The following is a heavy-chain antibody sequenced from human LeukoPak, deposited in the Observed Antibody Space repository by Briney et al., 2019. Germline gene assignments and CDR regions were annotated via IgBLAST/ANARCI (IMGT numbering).Heavy chain of an antibody. V-gene: IGHV5-51*01. CDR2: IYPGDSDT. D-gene: IGHD4-17*01. J-gene: IGHJ4*02. Sequence: GESLKISYKGSGXSFTSYCIGWVRQMPGKGLEWMGIIYPGDSDTRYSPSFQGQVTISADKSISTAYLQWSSLKASDTAMYYCARHRTTAGQWYFDYWGQGTLVTVSS. CDR1: GXSFTSYC. CDR3: ARHRTTAGQWYFDY.